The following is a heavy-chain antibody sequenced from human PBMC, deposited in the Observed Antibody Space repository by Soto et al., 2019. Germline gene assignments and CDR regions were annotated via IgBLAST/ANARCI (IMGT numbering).Heavy chain of an antibody. CDR3: ARVRTTLDFYYYYMDV. Sequence: SETLSLTCTVSGDSIIDDYWSWIRQPPWKALEWIGYIYYSGSTSYNPSFKSRVTISVDTSKTQFSLKLSSVTAADTAVYYCARVRTTLDFYYYYMDVWGIGTTVTVSS. J-gene: IGHJ6*03. CDR1: GDSIIDDY. D-gene: IGHD2-2*01. CDR2: IYYSGST. V-gene: IGHV4-59*08.